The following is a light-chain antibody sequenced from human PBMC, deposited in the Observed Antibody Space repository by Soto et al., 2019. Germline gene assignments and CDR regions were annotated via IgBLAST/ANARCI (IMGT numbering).Light chain of an antibody. V-gene: IGLV1-44*01. CDR2: SNN. J-gene: IGLJ2*01. CDR3: AAWDDSLNGPV. CDR1: SSNIGSNT. Sequence: QSVLTQPPSASGTPGQRVTISCSGSSSNIGSNTVNWYQQLPGTAPNVLIYSNNQRPSGVPDRFSCSKSGTSASLAISGLQSEDESDYYCAAWDDSLNGPVLGGGTKLTVL.